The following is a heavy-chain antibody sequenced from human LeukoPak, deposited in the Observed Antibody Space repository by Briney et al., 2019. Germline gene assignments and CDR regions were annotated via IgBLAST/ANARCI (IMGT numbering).Heavy chain of an antibody. CDR2: INTNTGNP. Sequence: GASVKVSCKASGYNLNDYAMNWVRQAPGQGLEWMGWINTNTGNPMYAQGFRGRFVFSVDTSVSTAYLQINGLKAEDTAVYYCAKRGGGYVGPFDYWGQGTLVTVSS. V-gene: IGHV7-4-1*02. CDR3: AKRGGGYVGPFDY. J-gene: IGHJ4*02. D-gene: IGHD5-12*01. CDR1: GYNLNDYA.